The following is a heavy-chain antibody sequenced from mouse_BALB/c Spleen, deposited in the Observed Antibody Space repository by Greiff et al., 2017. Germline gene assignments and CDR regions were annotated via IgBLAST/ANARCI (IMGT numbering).Heavy chain of an antibody. CDR3: ARDYGNYGGYAMDY. J-gene: IGHJ4*01. CDR2: ISNGGGST. V-gene: IGHV5-12-2*01. D-gene: IGHD2-1*01. Sequence: EVQGVESGGGLVQPGGSLKLSCAASGFTFSSYTMSWVRQTPEKRLEWVAYISNGGGSTYYPDTVKGRFTISRDNAKNTLYLQMSSLKSEDTAMYYCARDYGNYGGYAMDYWGQGTSVTVSS. CDR1: GFTFSSYT.